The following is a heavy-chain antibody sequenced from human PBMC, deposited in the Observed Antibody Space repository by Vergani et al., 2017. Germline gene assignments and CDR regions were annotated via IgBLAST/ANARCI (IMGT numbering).Heavy chain of an antibody. CDR1: GFSFSSFG. Sequence: LVESGGGVVQPGRSLRLSCAASGFSFSSFGFHWVRQAPGKGLEWVSTITYNGGRTYYADSVTGRFTISRDNSKNTLFLQLKTLRAEDTGVYYCAKDYNIMGALHYWGQGTLVAVSS. CDR2: ITYNGGRT. V-gene: IGHV3-NL1*01. J-gene: IGHJ4*02. CDR3: AKDYNIMGALHY. D-gene: IGHD5-12*01.